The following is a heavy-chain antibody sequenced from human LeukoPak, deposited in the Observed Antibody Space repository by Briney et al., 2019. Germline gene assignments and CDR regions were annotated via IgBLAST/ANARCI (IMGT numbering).Heavy chain of an antibody. Sequence: SETLSLTCTVSGGSISSYYWSWIRQPPGKGLEWIGYIYYSGSTNYNPSLKSRVTISVDTSKNQFSLKLSSVTAADTAVYYCARTVIAAAVRNGYYGMDVRGQGTTVTVSS. CDR2: IYYSGST. D-gene: IGHD6-13*01. CDR1: GGSISSYY. CDR3: ARTVIAAAVRNGYYGMDV. V-gene: IGHV4-59*01. J-gene: IGHJ6*02.